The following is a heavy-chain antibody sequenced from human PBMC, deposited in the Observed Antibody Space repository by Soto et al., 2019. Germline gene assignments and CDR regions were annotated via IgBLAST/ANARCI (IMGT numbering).Heavy chain of an antibody. Sequence: GESLKMSCRVSGYSISTYWIAWVRQMPGKRLEWMGIIYLADSDTKYSPSFQGQATMSAGKAISTAFLQWSSLKASDTAVYYCARLRNNVMDIWGQGTTVTVSS. D-gene: IGHD2-8*01. V-gene: IGHV5-51*01. CDR1: GYSISTYW. CDR3: ARLRNNVMDI. J-gene: IGHJ6*02. CDR2: IYLADSDT.